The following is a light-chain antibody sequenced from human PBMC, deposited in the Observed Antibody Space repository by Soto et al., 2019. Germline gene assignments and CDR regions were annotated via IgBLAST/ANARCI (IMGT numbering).Light chain of an antibody. CDR2: GAT. V-gene: IGKV1-9*01. CDR3: QQLKSYVP. CDR1: QGISNY. J-gene: IGKJ5*01. Sequence: IQLTQSPSSLSASVGDRVTITCRASQGISNYLAWYQQKPGKTPRLLIYGATTLQSGVPSRFSGSGSGTDFALTISSLQPEEFATYYCQQLKSYVPVGQGRRLETK.